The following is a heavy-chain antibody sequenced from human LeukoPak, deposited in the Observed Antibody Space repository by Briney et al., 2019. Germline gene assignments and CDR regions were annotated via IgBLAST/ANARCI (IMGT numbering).Heavy chain of an antibody. Sequence: ASVKVSCKASGYTFTSYDINWVRQATGQGLEWMGWVNPNSGNTGYAQKFQGRVTMTRNTSISTAYMELSSLRSEDTAVYYCARAYSSSWYYYYYYMDVWGKGTTVTVSS. CDR1: GYTFTSYD. V-gene: IGHV1-8*01. CDR3: ARAYSSSWYYYYYYMDV. CDR2: VNPNSGNT. J-gene: IGHJ6*03. D-gene: IGHD6-13*01.